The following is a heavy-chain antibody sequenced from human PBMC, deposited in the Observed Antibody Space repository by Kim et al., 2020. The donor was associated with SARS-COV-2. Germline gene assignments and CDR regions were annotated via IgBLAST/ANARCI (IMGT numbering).Heavy chain of an antibody. CDR1: GGSISSYY. CDR3: ARHNYDSSGYYYYFDY. V-gene: IGHV4-59*08. D-gene: IGHD3-22*01. CDR2: IYYSGST. J-gene: IGHJ4*02. Sequence: SETLSLTCTVSGGSISSYYWSWIRQPPGKGLEWIGYIYYSGSTNYNPSLKSRVTISVDTSKNQFSLKLSSVTSADTAVYYCARHNYDSSGYYYYFDYRGQGTLVTVSS.